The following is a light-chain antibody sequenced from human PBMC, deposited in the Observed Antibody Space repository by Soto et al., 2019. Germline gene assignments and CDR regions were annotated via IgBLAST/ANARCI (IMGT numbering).Light chain of an antibody. CDR3: QLYGSSSYT. CDR2: DIS. Sequence: EVVMTQSPATLSVSPGERATLSCRASQTVSRNLAWYQQRPGQAPRLLIYDISNRATGVPARFSGSGSETEFTLTIRSLQSEDFAVYFCQLYGSSSYTFGQGTKLEIK. V-gene: IGKV3-15*01. J-gene: IGKJ2*01. CDR1: QTVSRN.